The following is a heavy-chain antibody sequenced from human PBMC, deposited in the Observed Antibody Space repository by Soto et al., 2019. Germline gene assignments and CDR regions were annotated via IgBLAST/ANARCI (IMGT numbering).Heavy chain of an antibody. D-gene: IGHD4-17*01. CDR1: GFTFSSYA. J-gene: IGHJ6*02. CDR3: AKDLYGDYTISYYYYHYGMEV. CDR2: ISGSGGST. V-gene: IGHV3-23*01. Sequence: PGGALLLSCASSGFTFSSYAMSWVRQAPGKGLGSVSAISGSGGSTYYADSVKGRFTISRDNSKNTLYLQMNSLRAEDTAVYYCAKDLYGDYTISYYYYHYGMEVWGQGTPVTVSS.